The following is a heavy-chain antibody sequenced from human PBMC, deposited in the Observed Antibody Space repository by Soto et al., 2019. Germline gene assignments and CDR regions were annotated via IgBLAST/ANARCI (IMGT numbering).Heavy chain of an antibody. D-gene: IGHD3-10*01. V-gene: IGHV1-18*04. Sequence: QVKLVQSGAEVKKPGASVKVSCKASGYTFTSYGVSWVRQAPGQGLEWMGWISGYNGNTNYAQKLQGRVTMTTDTSTSTAYMELRSLISDDTAVYYCARAGKYYYGSGSPSYYGMDVWGQGITVTVSS. CDR2: ISGYNGNT. J-gene: IGHJ6*02. CDR3: ARAGKYYYGSGSPSYYGMDV. CDR1: GYTFTSYG.